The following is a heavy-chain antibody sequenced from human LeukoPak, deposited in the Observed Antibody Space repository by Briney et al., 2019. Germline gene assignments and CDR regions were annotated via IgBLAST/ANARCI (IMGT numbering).Heavy chain of an antibody. J-gene: IGHJ4*02. CDR2: IIPMFGTA. D-gene: IGHD2-2*01. CDR1: GGTFSSYA. V-gene: IGHV1-69*13. CDR3: ARVGTYCSSTSCYVRDY. Sequence: SVKVSCKASGGTFSSYAISWVRQAPGQGLKWMGGIIPMFGTANYAQKFQGRVTITADESTTTAYMELSSLRSDDTAVYYCARVGTYCSSTSCYVRDYWGQGTLVTVSS.